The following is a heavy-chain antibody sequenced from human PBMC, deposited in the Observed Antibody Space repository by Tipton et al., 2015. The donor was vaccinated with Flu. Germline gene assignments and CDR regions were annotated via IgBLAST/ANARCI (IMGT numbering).Heavy chain of an antibody. Sequence: SLRLSCAASGFTLYNYGMHWVRQAPGKGLEWVSGIIWNSGSVGYADSVNGRFTISRDNAKNSLYLQMNSLRPDDTAFYYCVQDGTPGGADYWGQGTLVTVFS. J-gene: IGHJ4*02. V-gene: IGHV3-9*01. CDR2: IIWNSGSV. CDR3: VQDGTPGGADY. CDR1: GFTLYNYG. D-gene: IGHD2-15*01.